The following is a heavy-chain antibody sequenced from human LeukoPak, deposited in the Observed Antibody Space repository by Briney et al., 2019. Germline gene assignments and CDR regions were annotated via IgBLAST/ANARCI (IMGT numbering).Heavy chain of an antibody. CDR3: ATAGGSVSYYWHYYYMDV. D-gene: IGHD3-10*01. CDR2: FDPEDGET. Sequence: ASVKVSCKVSGYTLTELSMHWVRQAPGKGLGWMGGFDPEDGETIYAQKFQGRVTMTEDTSTDTAYMELSSLRSEDTAVYYCATAGGSVSYYWHYYYMDVWGKGTTVTVSS. CDR1: GYTLTELS. J-gene: IGHJ6*03. V-gene: IGHV1-24*01.